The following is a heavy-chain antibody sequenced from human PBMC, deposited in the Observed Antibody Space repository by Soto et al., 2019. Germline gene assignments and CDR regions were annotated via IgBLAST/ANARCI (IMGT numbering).Heavy chain of an antibody. J-gene: IGHJ4*02. CDR2: INSDGSST. Sequence: GGSLRLSCAASGFTFSSYWMHWVRQAPGKGLVWVSRINSDGSSTSYADSVKGRFTISRDNAKNTLYLQMNSLRAEDTAVYYCAITKRFGELSYWGQGTLVTVSS. CDR3: AITKRFGELSY. CDR1: GFTFSSYW. D-gene: IGHD3-10*01. V-gene: IGHV3-74*01.